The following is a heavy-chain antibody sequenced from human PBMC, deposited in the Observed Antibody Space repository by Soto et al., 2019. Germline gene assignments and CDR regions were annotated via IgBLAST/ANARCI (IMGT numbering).Heavy chain of an antibody. Sequence: PGGSLRLSCAASGFTFTTYAMTWVRQAPGKGLEWVSAISGSGDRTYYADSVKGRFTISRDNSKDTLYLQMNSLRAEDTAVYYCAAAVVVGAWFEPWGQGTLVTVSS. V-gene: IGHV3-23*01. D-gene: IGHD2-15*01. J-gene: IGHJ5*02. CDR3: AAAVVVGAWFEP. CDR2: ISGSGDRT. CDR1: GFTFTTYA.